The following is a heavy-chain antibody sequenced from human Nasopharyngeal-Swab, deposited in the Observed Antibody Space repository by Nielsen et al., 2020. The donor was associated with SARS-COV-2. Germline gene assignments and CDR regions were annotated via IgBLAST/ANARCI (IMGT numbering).Heavy chain of an antibody. D-gene: IGHD5-24*01. J-gene: IGHJ4*02. CDR2: ISSNGGST. V-gene: IGHV3-64*01. CDR1: GFTFSSYA. Sequence: GGSLRLSCAASGFTFSSYAMHWVRQAPGKGLEYVSAISSNGGSTYYANSVKGRFTISRDNSKNTLYLQMGSLRAEDTAVYYCARGWRWADDYWGQGTLVTVSS. CDR3: ARGWRWADDY.